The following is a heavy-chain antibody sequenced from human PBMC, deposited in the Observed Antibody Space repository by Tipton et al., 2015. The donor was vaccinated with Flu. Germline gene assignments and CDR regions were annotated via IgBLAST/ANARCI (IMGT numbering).Heavy chain of an antibody. CDR2: INPNSGGT. CDR3: ARRDDILTGFPAWGY. Sequence: QLVQSGAEVKKPGASVKVSCKASGYTFTGYYMRWVRQAPGQGLEWMGRINPNSGGTNYAQKFQGRVTMTRDTSISTAYMELSRLRSDDTAVYYCARRDDILTGFPAWGYWGQGTLVTVSS. V-gene: IGHV1-2*06. D-gene: IGHD3-9*01. J-gene: IGHJ4*02. CDR1: GYTFTGYY.